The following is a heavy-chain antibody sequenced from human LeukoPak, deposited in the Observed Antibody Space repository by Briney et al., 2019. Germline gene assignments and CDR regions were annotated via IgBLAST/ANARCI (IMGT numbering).Heavy chain of an antibody. CDR2: ISAYNGNT. CDR3: AKDLIGWSFDY. D-gene: IGHD2-15*01. J-gene: IGHJ4*02. V-gene: IGHV1-18*01. CDR1: GYTFTSYG. Sequence: VASVKVSCKASGYTFTSYGISWVRQAPGQGLEWMGWISAYNGNTNYAQKLQGRVTMTTDTSTSTAYMELRSLRSDDTAVYYCAKDLIGWSFDYWGQGTLVTVSS.